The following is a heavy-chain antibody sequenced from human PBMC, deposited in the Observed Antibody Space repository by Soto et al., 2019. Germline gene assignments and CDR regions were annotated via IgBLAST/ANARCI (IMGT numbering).Heavy chain of an antibody. D-gene: IGHD1-26*01. V-gene: IGHV4-30-4*01. CDR1: GGSISSGDYY. J-gene: IGHJ4*02. Sequence: PSETLSLTCTVSGGSISSGDYYWSWIRQPPGKGLEWIGYIYYSGSTYYNPSLKSRVTISVDTSKNQFSLKLSSVTAADTAVYYCARGNSGSYHRQYYFDYWGQGTLVTVSS. CDR3: ARGNSGSYHRQYYFDY. CDR2: IYYSGST.